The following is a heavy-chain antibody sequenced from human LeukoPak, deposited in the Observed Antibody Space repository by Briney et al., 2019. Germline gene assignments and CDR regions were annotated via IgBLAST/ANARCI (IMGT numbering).Heavy chain of an antibody. CDR1: GFAFDDFG. CDR3: AGDHYYSHSSGSLSFLKRGDYFDY. D-gene: IGHD3-22*01. V-gene: IGHV3-30*02. Sequence: GGSLRPSCAASGFAFDDFGMSWVRQAPGKGLQWVAFIRYDGRNKYYADSVKGRFTISRDNSKNTLYLQMNSLRAEDTAVYYCAGDHYYSHSSGSLSFLKRGDYFDYWGQGTLVTVSS. CDR2: IRYDGRNK. J-gene: IGHJ4*02.